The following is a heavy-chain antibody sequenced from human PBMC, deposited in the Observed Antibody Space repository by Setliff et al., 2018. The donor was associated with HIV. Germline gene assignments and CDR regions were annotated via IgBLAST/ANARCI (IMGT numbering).Heavy chain of an antibody. CDR1: GGSISSYS. V-gene: IGHV4-4*08. CDR3: ARDATSEGYMDV. J-gene: IGHJ6*03. CDR2: IYTSGST. Sequence: PSETLSLTCTVSGGSISSYSWSWIRQPPGKGLEWIGYIYTSGSTNYHPSLKSRVTISVDTSENQFSLKLTSVTAADTAMYFCARDATSEGYMDVWGKGTTVTVSS.